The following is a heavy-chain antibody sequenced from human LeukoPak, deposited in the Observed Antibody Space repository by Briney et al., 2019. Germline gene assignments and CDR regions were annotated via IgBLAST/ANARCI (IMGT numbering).Heavy chain of an antibody. J-gene: IGHJ4*02. D-gene: IGHD2-2*01. CDR3: ARAGAPAY. CDR1: GGSFSGYY. Sequence: KSSETLSLTCAVYGGSFSGYYWSWIRQPPGKGLEWIGEINHSGSTNYNPSLKSRVTISVDTSKNQFSLKLSSVTAAETAVYYCARAGAPAYWGQGTLVTVSS. CDR2: INHSGST. V-gene: IGHV4-34*01.